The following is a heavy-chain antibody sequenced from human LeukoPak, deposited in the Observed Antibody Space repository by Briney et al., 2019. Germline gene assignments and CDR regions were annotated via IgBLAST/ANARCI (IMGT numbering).Heavy chain of an antibody. Sequence: SVRVSCKASGGSFSDYSISWVRQAPGQGLEWMGRIIAILDTAHYAQKFQGRFTITADKSTTTVYMELSSLRSDDTAVYYCVRSGYDYDWFDPWGQGTLDRVSS. V-gene: IGHV1-69*08. D-gene: IGHD5-12*01. CDR2: IIAILDTA. CDR3: VRSGYDYDWFDP. J-gene: IGHJ5*02. CDR1: GGSFSDYS.